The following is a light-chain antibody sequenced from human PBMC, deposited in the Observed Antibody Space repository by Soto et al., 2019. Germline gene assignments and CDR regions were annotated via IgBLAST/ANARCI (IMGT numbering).Light chain of an antibody. CDR1: QDINNY. V-gene: IGKV1-33*01. CDR3: QQYDNVPVT. J-gene: IGKJ2*01. CDR2: DAS. Sequence: DIQMTQSPSSLSASVGARVTIACQASQDINNYLNWYQQKPGKAPKLLIYDASTLEPGVPSRFSGSGYGTDFTFTISSLQPEDIATYYCQQYDNVPVTFGQGTKLEIK.